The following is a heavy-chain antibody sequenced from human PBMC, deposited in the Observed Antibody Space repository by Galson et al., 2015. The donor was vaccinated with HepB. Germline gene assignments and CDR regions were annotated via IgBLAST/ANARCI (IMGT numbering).Heavy chain of an antibody. CDR3: VRVAYGFDY. V-gene: IGHV4-59*01. Sequence: VQLQESGPGLVRPSGTLSLSCSVSGGSIKSYYWGWIRQSPGKGLEGIGGMYHSGATKHNPSLKSRVTISVDTSKNQFYLKMTSMTPADTAAYYCVRVAYGFDYWGQGMLVTVSS. D-gene: IGHD4-17*01. J-gene: IGHJ4*02. CDR1: GGSIKSYY. CDR2: MYHSGAT.